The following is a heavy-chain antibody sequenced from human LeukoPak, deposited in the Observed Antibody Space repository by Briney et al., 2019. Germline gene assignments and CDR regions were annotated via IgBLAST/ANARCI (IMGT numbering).Heavy chain of an antibody. Sequence: SETLSLTCAVYGGSFNGYYWSWIRQPPGKGLEWIGEINHSGSTNYNPSLKSRVTISVDTSKNQFSLKVRSVTAADTAVYYCARTTEDCSSTSCYQYWFDPWGQGTLVTVSS. CDR2: INHSGST. CDR3: ARTTEDCSSTSCYQYWFDP. D-gene: IGHD2-2*01. J-gene: IGHJ5*02. CDR1: GGSFNGYY. V-gene: IGHV4-34*01.